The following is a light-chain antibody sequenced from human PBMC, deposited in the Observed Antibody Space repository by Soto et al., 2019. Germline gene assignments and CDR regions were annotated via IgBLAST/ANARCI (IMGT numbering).Light chain of an antibody. CDR1: QSVSNDF. CDR2: GAS. CDR3: QQGYSTPWT. Sequence: EIVLTQSPGILSLSPGERATLSCRASQSVSNDFLAWYQQKPGQAPRLLIYGASTRATDVPSRFSGSGSGTDFTLTMNSLQPEDFATYYCQQGYSTPWTFGQGTKVDIK. J-gene: IGKJ1*01. V-gene: IGKV3-20*01.